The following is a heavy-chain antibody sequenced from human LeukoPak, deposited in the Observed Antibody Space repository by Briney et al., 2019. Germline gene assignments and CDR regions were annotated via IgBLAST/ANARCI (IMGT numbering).Heavy chain of an antibody. J-gene: IGHJ4*01. V-gene: IGHV3-7*01. CDR1: GFTFTDYW. CDR2: IRQDGGEK. CDR3: ARDGTAAGLYFDL. D-gene: IGHD6-13*01. Sequence: GGSLRLSCAVSGFTFTDYWMDWVRQAPGKGLEWVASIRQDGGEKSYVDSVKGRFTISRDNTKSSLYLQINSLRAEDTAVYYCARDGTAAGLYFDLWGQGTLVTVSS.